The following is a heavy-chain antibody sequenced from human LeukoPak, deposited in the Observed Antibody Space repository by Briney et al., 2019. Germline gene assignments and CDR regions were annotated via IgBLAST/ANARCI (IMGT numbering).Heavy chain of an antibody. J-gene: IGHJ4*02. CDR3: ARRGYCISSSCSLDY. Sequence: ASVKVSCKASGYTFANYYIHWVRQAPEEGLEWMGLINPNGAGASYAQKFQGRVTLTKDTSTSTVYMDLSSLRSEDTAVYYCARRGYCISSSCSLDYWGQGTLVTVSS. D-gene: IGHD2-2*01. CDR1: GYTFANYY. CDR2: INPNGAGA. V-gene: IGHV1-46*01.